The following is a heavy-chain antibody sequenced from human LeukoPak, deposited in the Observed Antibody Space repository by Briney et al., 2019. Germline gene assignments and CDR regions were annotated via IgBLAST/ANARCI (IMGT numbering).Heavy chain of an antibody. J-gene: IGHJ5*02. D-gene: IGHD2-2*01. Sequence: GASVKVSCKASGYTFLDYYMHWVRQAPGQGLEWMGWINPNSGGTNYAQKFQGRVTVTRDTSISTVYMDLSGLTSDDTAMYYCARVRPCTTAICYRWFDPWGQGTLVTVSS. CDR3: ARVRPCTTAICYRWFDP. CDR2: INPNSGGT. V-gene: IGHV1-2*02. CDR1: GYTFLDYY.